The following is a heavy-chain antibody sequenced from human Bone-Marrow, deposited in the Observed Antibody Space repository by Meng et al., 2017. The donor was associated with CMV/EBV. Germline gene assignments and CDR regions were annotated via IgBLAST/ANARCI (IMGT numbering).Heavy chain of an antibody. CDR3: ARVIQLRYSYGYYFDY. CDR2: ISSSGSTI. CDR1: GFTFSSYE. V-gene: IGHV3-48*03. Sequence: GESLKISCSASGFTFSSYEMNWVRQAPGKGLEWVSYISSSGSTIYYADSVKGRFTSSRDNAKNSLYLQMNSLRAEDTAVYYCARVIQLRYSYGYYFDYWGQGTLVTVSS. J-gene: IGHJ4*02. D-gene: IGHD5-18*01.